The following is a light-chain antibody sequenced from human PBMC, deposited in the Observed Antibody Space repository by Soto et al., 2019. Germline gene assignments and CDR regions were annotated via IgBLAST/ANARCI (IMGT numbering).Light chain of an antibody. CDR2: DVS. CDR3: SSYTSSSTL. V-gene: IGLV2-14*01. J-gene: IGLJ1*01. Sequence: QSVLTQPASVSGSPGQSITISCTGTSIDVGGYNYVSWHQQHPGKAPKLMIYDVSNRPSGVSNRFSGSKSGNTASLTISGLQAEDEADYYCSSYTSSSTLLETGTKVTVL. CDR1: SIDVGGYNY.